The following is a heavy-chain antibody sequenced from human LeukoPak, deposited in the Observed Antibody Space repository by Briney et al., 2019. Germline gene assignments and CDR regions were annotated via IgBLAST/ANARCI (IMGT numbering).Heavy chain of an antibody. CDR3: ASPSSSPDAFDI. CDR2: IYSGGST. D-gene: IGHD6-6*01. Sequence: GGSLRLSCAASGFTVSSNYMSWVRQAPGKGLEWVSVIYSGGSTYHADSVKGLFTISRDNSKNTPYLQMNSLRAEDTAVYYCASPSSSPDAFDIWGQGTMVTVSS. CDR1: GFTVSSNY. J-gene: IGHJ3*02. V-gene: IGHV3-66*02.